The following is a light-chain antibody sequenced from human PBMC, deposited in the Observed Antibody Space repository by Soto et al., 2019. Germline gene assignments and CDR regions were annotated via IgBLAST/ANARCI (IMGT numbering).Light chain of an antibody. J-gene: IGKJ1*01. CDR1: QSISSW. CDR3: QHYNSYSEA. CDR2: KAS. Sequence: DIQMTQSPSTLSASVGDRVTITCRASQSISSWLAWYQQKPGKXPKXXIYKASTLKSGVPSRFSGSGSGTEFTLTISSLQPDDFATYYCQHYNSYSEAFGQGTKVDIK. V-gene: IGKV1-5*03.